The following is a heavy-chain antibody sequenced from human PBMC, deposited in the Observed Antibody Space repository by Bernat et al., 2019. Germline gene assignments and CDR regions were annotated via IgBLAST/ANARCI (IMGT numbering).Heavy chain of an antibody. Sequence: QVELVQSGAEVEKPGASVKVSCKASGYTFTSYGITWVRQAPGQGLEWMGWISPYNDNTEYSQKFQGRVTMTTDTSTSTAYMEVRRLRSDDTAVYYCARDRMYSSSWTFDYWGQGTLVTVSS. V-gene: IGHV1-18*01. D-gene: IGHD6-13*01. J-gene: IGHJ4*02. CDR2: ISPYNDNT. CDR1: GYTFTSYG. CDR3: ARDRMYSSSWTFDY.